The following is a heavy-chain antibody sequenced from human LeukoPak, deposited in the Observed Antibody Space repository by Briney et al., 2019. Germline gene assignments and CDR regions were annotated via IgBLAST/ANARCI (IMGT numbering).Heavy chain of an antibody. Sequence: GSSVKVSCKASGGTFSSYAISWVRQAPGQGLEWMGRIIPIFGTANYAQKFQGRVTITTDESTSTAYMELSSLRSEDTAVYYCAREQWPVHALFPYNAFDIWGQGTMVTVSS. J-gene: IGHJ3*02. V-gene: IGHV1-69*05. CDR3: AREQWPVHALFPYNAFDI. CDR2: IIPIFGTA. CDR1: GGTFSSYA. D-gene: IGHD6-19*01.